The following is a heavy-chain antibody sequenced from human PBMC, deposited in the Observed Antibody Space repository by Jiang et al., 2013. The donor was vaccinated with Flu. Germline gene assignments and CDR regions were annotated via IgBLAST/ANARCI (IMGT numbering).Heavy chain of an antibody. CDR2: IYHSGST. V-gene: IGHV4-4*02. J-gene: IGHJ4*02. CDR3: ARKDYVWGSYDY. D-gene: IGHD3-16*01. Sequence: GPGLVKPSGTLSLTCAVSGGSISSSNWWSWVRQPPGKGLEWIGEIYHSGSTNYNPSLKSGVTISVDKSKNEFSLKLSSVTAADTAVYYCARKDYVWGSYDYWGQGTLVTVSS. CDR1: GGSISSSNW.